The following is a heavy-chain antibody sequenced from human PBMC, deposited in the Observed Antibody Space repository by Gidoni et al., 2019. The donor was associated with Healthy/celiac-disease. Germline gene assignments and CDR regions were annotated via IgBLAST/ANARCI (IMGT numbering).Heavy chain of an antibody. Sequence: EVQLVQSGAVVKKPGASLKISGTVSGYSFTRSWIGGVRQLPGKALDGRGIIYPGDTDTRYSPSFQGHVTISANKSISTAYLQWSSLKAADTAMYYCARRAEYGSGSRHYGMDVWGQGTTVTVSS. CDR3: ARRAEYGSGSRHYGMDV. CDR2: IYPGDTDT. D-gene: IGHD3-10*01. CDR1: GYSFTRSW. J-gene: IGHJ6*02. V-gene: IGHV5-51*01.